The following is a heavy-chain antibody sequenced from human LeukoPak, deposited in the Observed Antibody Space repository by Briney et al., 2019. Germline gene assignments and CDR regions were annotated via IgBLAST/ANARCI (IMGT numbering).Heavy chain of an antibody. J-gene: IGHJ4*02. V-gene: IGHV3-7*01. Sequence: GGSLRLSCAASGFTFSTYWMSWVRQAPGMGLEWVANIKQDGSEKRYVDSVRGRFAISRDNAKNTLYLQMNSLRVEDTAVYYCARDLAGSRDKWGQGTLVTVSS. CDR1: GFTFSTYW. CDR3: ARDLAGSRDK. D-gene: IGHD2-15*01. CDR2: IKQDGSEK.